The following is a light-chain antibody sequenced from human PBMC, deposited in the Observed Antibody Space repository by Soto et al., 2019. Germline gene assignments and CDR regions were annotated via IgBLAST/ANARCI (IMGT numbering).Light chain of an antibody. V-gene: IGLV2-11*01. Sequence: QSALTQPRSVSGSPGQSVTISCTGTSSDVGGYNFVSWYQHHPGQAPKLMIYDVSKRPSGVPDRFSGSKSGSTASLTISGLQAEDEADYYGCSYAGSYTLVFGGGTQLTVL. CDR3: CSYAGSYTLV. J-gene: IGLJ3*02. CDR1: SSDVGGYNF. CDR2: DVS.